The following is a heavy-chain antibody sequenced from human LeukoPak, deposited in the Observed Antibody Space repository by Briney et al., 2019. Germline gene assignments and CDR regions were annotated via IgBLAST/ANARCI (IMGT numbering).Heavy chain of an antibody. D-gene: IGHD3-10*01. J-gene: IGHJ4*02. Sequence: GGSLRLSCAASGFTFSSYSMNWVRQAPGKGLEWVSSISSSSTYIYYADSVKGRFTISRDNAKNSLFLQMNSLRAEDTAVYYCAKDHGRDYYGSGRYDYWGQGTLVTVSS. CDR1: GFTFSSYS. CDR3: AKDHGRDYYGSGRYDY. V-gene: IGHV3-21*01. CDR2: ISSSSTYI.